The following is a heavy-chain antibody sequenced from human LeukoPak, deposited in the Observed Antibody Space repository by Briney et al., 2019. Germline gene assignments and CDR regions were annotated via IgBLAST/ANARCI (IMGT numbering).Heavy chain of an antibody. CDR3: ARGETDNYYYYGLGV. CDR2: IYTSGST. Sequence: PSETLSLTCSVSGGSIRSDYWTWIRQPAGKGLEWIERIYTSGSTNYNPSLKSRVTLSLDTSRNQFSLRLTAVTAADTAVYYCARGETDNYYYYGLGVWGHGTTVTVSS. V-gene: IGHV4-4*07. CDR1: GGSIRSDY. J-gene: IGHJ6*02. D-gene: IGHD1-1*01.